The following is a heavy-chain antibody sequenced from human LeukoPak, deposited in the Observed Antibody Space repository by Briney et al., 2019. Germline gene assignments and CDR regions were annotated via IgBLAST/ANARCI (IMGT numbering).Heavy chain of an antibody. CDR1: GFTFSNAW. Sequence: GGSLRLSCAASGFTFSNAWMSWVRQAPGKGLEWVGHIKSKTDGGTTDYAAPAKGRFTISRDDSKNTLYLQMNSLKTEDTAVYYCTSPSCSSTSCYDYYFDYWGQGTLVTVSS. D-gene: IGHD2-2*01. V-gene: IGHV3-15*01. CDR2: IKSKTDGGTT. J-gene: IGHJ4*02. CDR3: TSPSCSSTSCYDYYFDY.